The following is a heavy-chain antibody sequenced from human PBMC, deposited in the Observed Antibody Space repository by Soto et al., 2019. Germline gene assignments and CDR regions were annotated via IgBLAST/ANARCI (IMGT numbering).Heavy chain of an antibody. D-gene: IGHD3-10*01. Sequence: SETLSLTCTVSGGSISSYYWSWIRQPPGKGLEWIGYIYYSGSTTYNPSLQSRVTISVDTSKNQFSLKLSSVTAADTAVDYCARVSMVRGNNWFDPWGQGTLVTVSS. CDR2: IYYSGST. CDR3: ARVSMVRGNNWFDP. V-gene: IGHV4-59*01. J-gene: IGHJ5*02. CDR1: GGSISSYY.